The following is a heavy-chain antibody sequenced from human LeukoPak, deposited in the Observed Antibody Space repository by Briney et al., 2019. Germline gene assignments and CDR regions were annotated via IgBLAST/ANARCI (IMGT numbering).Heavy chain of an antibody. CDR3: GRSRAGAIDY. CDR2: TRSKANSYST. D-gene: IGHD1-26*01. Sequence: GGSPRLSCAASGFTLSDHYMDWVCQAPGKGLEWVGRTRSKANSYSTEYAASVKGRFTISRDESKNSLYLQMNSLKTEDTAVYYCGRSRAGAIDYWGQGTLVTVSS. J-gene: IGHJ4*02. CDR1: GFTLSDHY. V-gene: IGHV3-72*01.